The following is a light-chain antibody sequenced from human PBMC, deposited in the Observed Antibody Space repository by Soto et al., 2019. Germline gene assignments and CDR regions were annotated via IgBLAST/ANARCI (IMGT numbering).Light chain of an antibody. Sequence: VLTQTPSASGTPGQRGTTSCPGSGSNIGPNHVYWFQQFPGTAPKLLIYNNAQRPSGVPDRFSGSKSGTSASLDISGLRSEDEADYYCAAWDDSLSGRVFGGGTQLTVL. CDR2: NNA. CDR1: GSNIGPNH. CDR3: AAWDDSLSGRV. V-gene: IGLV1-47*02. J-gene: IGLJ3*02.